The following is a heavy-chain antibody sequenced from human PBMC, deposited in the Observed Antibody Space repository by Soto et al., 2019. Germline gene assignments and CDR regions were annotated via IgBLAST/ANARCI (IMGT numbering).Heavy chain of an antibody. CDR3: ARISRGPEVYYFDH. CDR2: IHYSGGSGTS. J-gene: IGHJ4*02. D-gene: IGHD2-15*01. Sequence: SETLSLTCAVSGGSISSSDYYWSWIRQHPGKGLEWIGYIHYSGGSGTSNYNPSLRSRLTISVDTSKSQVSMKLSSVSAADTAVYDCARISRGPEVYYFDHGGQGTLVTVSS. V-gene: IGHV4-31*11. CDR1: GGSISSSDYY.